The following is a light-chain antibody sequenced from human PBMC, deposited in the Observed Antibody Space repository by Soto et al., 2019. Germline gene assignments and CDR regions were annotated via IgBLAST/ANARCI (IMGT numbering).Light chain of an antibody. CDR3: QQYGSSPWT. Sequence: EIVLTQSPGTLSLSPGERATLSCRASQSVSSSYLAWYQQKPGQAPRLLIYGASSRATGIPDRFTGSGSGTDFTLTIRTLEPEDFALYYCQQYGSSPWTFARGTTVEVK. V-gene: IGKV3-20*01. CDR2: GAS. CDR1: QSVSSSY. J-gene: IGKJ1*01.